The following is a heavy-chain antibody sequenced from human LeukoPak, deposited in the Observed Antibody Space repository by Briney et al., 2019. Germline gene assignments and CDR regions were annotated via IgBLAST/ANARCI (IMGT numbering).Heavy chain of an antibody. V-gene: IGHV3-30*18. CDR1: GFTFSSYG. D-gene: IGHD2-2*01. J-gene: IGHJ4*02. CDR2: ISYDGSNK. Sequence: PGRSLRLSCAASGFTFSSYGMHWVRQAPGKGLEWVAVISYDGSNKYYADSVKGRFTISRDNSKNTLYLQMNSLRAEDTAVYYCGKDGPVAPDEKFDYWGRGPLVPV. CDR3: GKDGPVAPDEKFDY.